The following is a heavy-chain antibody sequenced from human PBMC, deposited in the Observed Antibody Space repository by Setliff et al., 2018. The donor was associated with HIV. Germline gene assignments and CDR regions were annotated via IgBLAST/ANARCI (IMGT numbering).Heavy chain of an antibody. Sequence: PSETLSLTCTVSGGPISTNDYYWGFIRQSPGKGLEWIASVHYGGSILYNPSLKSRVSLSVGTSKRQFFLNLSSVTAADTAVYSCARRQSYYDILNGPAFDALDIWGQGTKVTVSS. J-gene: IGHJ3*02. V-gene: IGHV4-39*01. D-gene: IGHD3-9*01. CDR2: VHYGGSI. CDR1: GGPISTNDYY. CDR3: ARRQSYYDILNGPAFDALDI.